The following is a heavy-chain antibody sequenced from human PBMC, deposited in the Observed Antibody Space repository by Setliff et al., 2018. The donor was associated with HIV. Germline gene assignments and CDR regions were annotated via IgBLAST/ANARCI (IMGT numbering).Heavy chain of an antibody. Sequence: SVKVSCKASGGTFSSYAISWVRQAPGQGLEWMGGIIPIFGTANYAQKFQGRVTITTDESTSTAYMELSSLRSEDTAVYYCARSYCGGDCYSHFDYWGQGTLVIVSS. D-gene: IGHD2-21*02. V-gene: IGHV1-69*05. CDR1: GGTFSSYA. CDR3: ARSYCGGDCYSHFDY. CDR2: IIPIFGTA. J-gene: IGHJ4*02.